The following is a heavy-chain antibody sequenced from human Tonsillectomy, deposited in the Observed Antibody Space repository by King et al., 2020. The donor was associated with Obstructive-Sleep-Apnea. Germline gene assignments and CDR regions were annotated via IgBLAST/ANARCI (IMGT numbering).Heavy chain of an antibody. CDR1: GFTFGSYA. Sequence: VQLVVSGGGLVQPGGSLRLSCAASGFTFGSYAMTWVRQTPGKGLAWVSSIFGGGGSTSYADSVKGRFTISRDNSKNTLYLQMNSLRAEDTAVYYCGRDPNGDYVGAFDFWGQGTTVTVTS. CDR2: IFGGGGST. CDR3: GRDPNGDYVGAFDF. V-gene: IGHV3-23*04. J-gene: IGHJ3*01. D-gene: IGHD4-17*01.